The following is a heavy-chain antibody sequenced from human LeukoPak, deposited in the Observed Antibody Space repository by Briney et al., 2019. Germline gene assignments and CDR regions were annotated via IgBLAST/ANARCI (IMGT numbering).Heavy chain of an antibody. CDR1: GFTFDDYA. V-gene: IGHV3-43D*03. CDR3: AKVPFPKTSGYDIYYFDY. Sequence: GGSLRLSCAASGFTFDDYAMHWVRQAPGKGLEWVSLISCDGGSTYYADSVKGRFTISRDNSKNSLYLQMNSLRAEDTALYYCAKVPFPKTSGYDIYYFDYWGQGTLVTVSS. D-gene: IGHD5-12*01. CDR2: ISCDGGST. J-gene: IGHJ4*02.